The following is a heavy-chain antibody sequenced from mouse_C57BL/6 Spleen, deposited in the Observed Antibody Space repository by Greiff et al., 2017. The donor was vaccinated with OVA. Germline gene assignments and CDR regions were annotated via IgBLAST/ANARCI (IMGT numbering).Heavy chain of an antibody. CDR1: GFNIKDYY. J-gene: IGHJ4*01. CDR3: ALYYDYEGDYYAMDY. D-gene: IGHD2-4*01. Sequence: VQLKESGAELVKPGASVKLSCTASGFNIKDYYMHWVKQRTEQGLEWIGRIDPEDGETKYAPKFQGKATITADTSSNTAYLQLSSLTSEDTAVYYCALYYDYEGDYYAMDYWGQGTSVTVSS. V-gene: IGHV14-2*01. CDR2: IDPEDGET.